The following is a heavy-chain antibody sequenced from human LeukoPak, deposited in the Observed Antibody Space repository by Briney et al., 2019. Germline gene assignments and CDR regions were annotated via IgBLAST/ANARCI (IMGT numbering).Heavy chain of an antibody. D-gene: IGHD6-13*01. CDR3: ASFYFSSSWYLSGQTNNWFDP. CDR2: IKQDGSEK. J-gene: IGHJ5*02. Sequence: GGSLRLSCAASGFTFSSYWMSWVRQAPGKGLEWVANIKQDGSEKYYVDSVKGRFTISRDNAKNSLYLQMNSLRAEDTAVYYCASFYFSSSWYLSGQTNNWFDPWGQGTLVTVSS. CDR1: GFTFSSYW. V-gene: IGHV3-7*01.